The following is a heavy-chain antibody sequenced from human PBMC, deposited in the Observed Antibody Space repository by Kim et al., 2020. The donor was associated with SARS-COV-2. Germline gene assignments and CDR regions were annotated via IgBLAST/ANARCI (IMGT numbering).Heavy chain of an antibody. D-gene: IGHD3-22*01. J-gene: IGHJ5*02. CDR2: IYYSGST. Sequence: ETLSLTCTVSGGSISSSSYYWGWIRQPPGKGLEWIGSIYYSGSTYYNPSLKSRVTISVDTSKNQFSLKLSSVTAADTAVYYCARIPFDSSGYYPPERFDPWGQGTLVTVSS. CDR3: ARIPFDSSGYYPPERFDP. V-gene: IGHV4-39*01. CDR1: GGSISSSSYY.